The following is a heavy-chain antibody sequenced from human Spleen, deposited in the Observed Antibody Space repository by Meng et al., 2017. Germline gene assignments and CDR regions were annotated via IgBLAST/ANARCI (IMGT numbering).Heavy chain of an antibody. CDR3: ARDYMPPRITKVRGVLANAFDI. J-gene: IGHJ3*02. V-gene: IGHV4-59*12. CDR2: IYYSGST. CDR1: GASMNSYY. D-gene: IGHD3-10*01. Sequence: GSLRLSCTVSGASMNSYYWSWIRQPPGKGLEWIGYIYYSGSTHYNPSLNSRVTISVDTSKNQFSLKLSSVTAADTAVYYCARDYMPPRITKVRGVLANAFDIWGQGTMVTVSS.